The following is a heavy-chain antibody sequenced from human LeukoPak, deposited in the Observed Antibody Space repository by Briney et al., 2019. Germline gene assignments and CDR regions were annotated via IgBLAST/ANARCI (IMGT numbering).Heavy chain of an antibody. CDR2: ISYDGSNK. CDR3: AKEPTSYYYYGMDV. V-gene: IGHV3-30*18. Sequence: PGRSLRLSCAASGFTFSSYGMHWVRQAPGKGLEWVAVISYDGSNKYYADSVKGRFTISRDNSKNTPYLQMNSLRAEDTAVYYCAKEPTSYYYYGMDVWGKGTTVTVS. J-gene: IGHJ6*04. CDR1: GFTFSSYG.